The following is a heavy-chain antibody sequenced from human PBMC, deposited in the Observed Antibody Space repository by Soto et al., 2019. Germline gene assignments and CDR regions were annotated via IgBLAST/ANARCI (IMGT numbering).Heavy chain of an antibody. Sequence: QVQLQESGPGLVKPSQTLSLTCTVSGGSINSGGYYWNWIRQPPGKGLEWIGYMYYTESTYYNPYLTSRGALSVDPSHQQFPLKLRSEPAAARAGYCCARRVFPWGQGTLVTVSS. J-gene: IGHJ5*02. CDR1: GGSINSGGYY. V-gene: IGHV4-31*03. CDR3: ARRVFP. CDR2: MYYTEST.